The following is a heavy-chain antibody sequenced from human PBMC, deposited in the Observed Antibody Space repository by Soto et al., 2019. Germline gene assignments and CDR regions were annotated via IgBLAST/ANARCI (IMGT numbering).Heavy chain of an antibody. CDR1: GYTFTSYG. CDR3: ARDPPTYYYGSGSYSNNWFDP. J-gene: IGHJ5*02. Sequence: ASVKVSCKASGYTFTSYGISWVRQAPGQGLEWMGWISAYNGNTNYAQKLQGRVTMTTDTSTSTAYMELRSLRSDDTAVYYCARDPPTYYYGSGSYSNNWFDPWGQGTLITAPQ. D-gene: IGHD3-10*01. CDR2: ISAYNGNT. V-gene: IGHV1-18*01.